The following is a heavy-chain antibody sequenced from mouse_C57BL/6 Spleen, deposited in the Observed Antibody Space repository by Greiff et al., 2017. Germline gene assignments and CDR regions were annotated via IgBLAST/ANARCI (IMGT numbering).Heavy chain of an antibody. V-gene: IGHV3-6*01. Sequence: EVKLQESGPGLVKPSPSLSLTCSVTGYSITSGYYWNWIRQFPGNKLEWMGYISYDGSNNYNPSLKNRISITRDTSKNQFFLKLNSVTTEDTATYYCARSGPYWIGDYWGQGTTLTVSS. J-gene: IGHJ2*01. D-gene: IGHD1-1*01. CDR3: ARSGPYWIGDY. CDR1: GYSITSGYY. CDR2: ISYDGSN.